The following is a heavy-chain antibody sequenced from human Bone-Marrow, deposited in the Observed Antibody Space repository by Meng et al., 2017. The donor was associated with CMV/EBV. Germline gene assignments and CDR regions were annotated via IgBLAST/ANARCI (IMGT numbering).Heavy chain of an antibody. CDR1: GFTFSSYG. D-gene: IGHD3-3*01. V-gene: IGHV3-30*02. CDR2: IRYDGSNK. J-gene: IGHJ4*02. Sequence: GESLKISCAASGFTFSSYGMHWVRQAPGKGLEWVAFIRYDGSNKYYADSVKGRFTISRDNSKNTLYLQMNSLRAEDTAMYYCARQRRFGVVTTLPFDYWGQGTLVPSPQ. CDR3: ARQRRFGVVTTLPFDY.